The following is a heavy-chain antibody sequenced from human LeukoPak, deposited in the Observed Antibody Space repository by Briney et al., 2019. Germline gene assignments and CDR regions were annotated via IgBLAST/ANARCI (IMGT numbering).Heavy chain of an antibody. CDR3: ARGYSDWLR. CDR1: GFTFSNYR. CDR2: INLDGSET. V-gene: IGHV3-7*01. D-gene: IGHD4-11*01. Sequence: GGSLRLSCVASGFTFSNYRMRWVRQGPGGGLEWLAHINLDGSETHFVSSVKGRFTISRDNSKNSLSLQMSGLRVEDTAVYYCARGYSDWLRWGQGTQVTVSS. J-gene: IGHJ4*02.